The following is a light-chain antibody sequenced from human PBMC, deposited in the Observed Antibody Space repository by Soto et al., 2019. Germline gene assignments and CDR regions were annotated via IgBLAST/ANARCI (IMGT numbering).Light chain of an antibody. CDR2: EVS. J-gene: IGLJ1*01. V-gene: IGLV2-14*01. CDR3: CSYTTSSTLV. CDR1: SGDVGAYNH. Sequence: QSVLTQPASVSGSPGQSITISCTGTSGDVGAYNHVSWYQQHPGKAPQLIIYEVSNRPSGLSNRFSASKSGNTASLTISGLQAEDEADYYCCSYTTSSTLVFGTGTKVTVL.